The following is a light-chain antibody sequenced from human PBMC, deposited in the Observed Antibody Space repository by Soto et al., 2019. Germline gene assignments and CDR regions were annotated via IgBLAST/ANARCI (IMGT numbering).Light chain of an antibody. V-gene: IGLV2-14*01. J-gene: IGLJ1*01. CDR2: EVS. CDR1: GSDVGGYKF. CDR3: FSFTTTSTHV. Sequence: QSVLTQPASVSGSPGQSTTISCTGTGSDVGGYKFVSWYQQHPGKTPRLMIYEVSNRPSGVSNRFSGSKSGNTASLTISGLQAEDEADYFCFSFTTTSTHVFGTGTKVTVL.